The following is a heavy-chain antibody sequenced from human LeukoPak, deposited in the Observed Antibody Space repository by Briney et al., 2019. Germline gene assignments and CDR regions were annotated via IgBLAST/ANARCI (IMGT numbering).Heavy chain of an antibody. CDR3: AKDSSSRGWYFEH. V-gene: IGHV3-30*18. Sequence: GGSLRLSCAASGFTFSVYGMHWVRQAPGKGLEWVSFISFDGSITYNADSVKGRLTISRDNSKNTVYLQMNRLRAEDTAVYFCAKDSSSRGWYFEHWGQGTLVTVSS. D-gene: IGHD6-19*01. CDR1: GFTFSVYG. CDR2: ISFDGSIT. J-gene: IGHJ4*02.